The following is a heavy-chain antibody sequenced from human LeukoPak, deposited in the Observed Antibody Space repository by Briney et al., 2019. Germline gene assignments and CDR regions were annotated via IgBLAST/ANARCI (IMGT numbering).Heavy chain of an antibody. V-gene: IGHV3-7*01. Sequence: GGSLRLSCAAPGFTFSSYWMSWVRQAPGKGLEWVANIKQDGSEKYYVDSVKGRFTISRDNAKNPLYLQMNSLRAEDTAVYYCAREATNYYYDSSGYYYENYYYYYMDVWGKGTTVTVSS. CDR3: AREATNYYYDSSGYYYENYYYYYMDV. CDR1: GFTFSSYW. CDR2: IKQDGSEK. J-gene: IGHJ6*03. D-gene: IGHD3-22*01.